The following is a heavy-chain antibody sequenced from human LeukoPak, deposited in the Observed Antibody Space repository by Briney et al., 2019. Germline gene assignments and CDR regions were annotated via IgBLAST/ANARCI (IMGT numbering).Heavy chain of an antibody. J-gene: IGHJ4*02. CDR3: AREASYYDSSGYYFQFDY. D-gene: IGHD3-22*01. CDR2: IKQDGSEK. CDR1: GFTFSSYW. Sequence: GGSLRLSCAASGFTFSSYWMSWVRQAPGKGLEWVANIKQDGSEKYYVDSVKGRFTISRDNAKNSLYLQMNSLRAEDTAVYYCAREASYYDSSGYYFQFDYWGQGTLVTVSS. V-gene: IGHV3-7*01.